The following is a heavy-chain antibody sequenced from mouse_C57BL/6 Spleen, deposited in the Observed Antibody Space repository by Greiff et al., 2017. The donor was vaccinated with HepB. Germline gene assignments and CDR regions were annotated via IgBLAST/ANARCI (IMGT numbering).Heavy chain of an antibody. CDR2: IDPSDSYT. V-gene: IGHV1-69*01. Sequence: VQLQQPGAELVMPGASVKLSCKASGYTFTSYWMHWVKQRPGQGLEWIGEIDPSDSYTNYNQKFKGKSTLTVDKSSSTAYMQLSSLTSEDSAVYYCARGSYGSSRYAMDYWGQGTSVTVSS. D-gene: IGHD1-1*01. CDR1: GYTFTSYW. CDR3: ARGSYGSSRYAMDY. J-gene: IGHJ4*01.